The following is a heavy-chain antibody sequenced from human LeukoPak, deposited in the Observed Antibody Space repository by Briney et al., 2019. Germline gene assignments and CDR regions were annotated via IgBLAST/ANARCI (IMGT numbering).Heavy chain of an antibody. V-gene: IGHV3-21*01. Sequence: GGSLRLSCAASGFTFSSYSMNWVRQAPGKGLEWVSSISSSSSYIYYADSVKGRFTISRDNAKNSLYLQMNSLRAEDTAVYYCARDYCSSTSCYILGYYYYYMDVWGKGTTVTVSS. CDR3: ARDYCSSTSCYILGYYYYYMDV. CDR2: ISSSSSYI. CDR1: GFTFSSYS. D-gene: IGHD2-2*02. J-gene: IGHJ6*03.